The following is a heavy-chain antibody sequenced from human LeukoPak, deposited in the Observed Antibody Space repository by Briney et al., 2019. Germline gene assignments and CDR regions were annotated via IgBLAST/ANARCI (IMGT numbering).Heavy chain of an antibody. J-gene: IGHJ5*02. Sequence: GGSLRLSCAASGFTFTTYGLHWVRQAPGKGLEWVAFIWYDGSHEYYAFSVKGRFTISRDNSKNTLYLQMNSLRAEDAAVYYCARDSPVTAGPFDPWGQGTLVTVSS. CDR2: IWYDGSHE. CDR1: GFTFTTYG. CDR3: ARDSPVTAGPFDP. V-gene: IGHV3-33*08. D-gene: IGHD4-11*01.